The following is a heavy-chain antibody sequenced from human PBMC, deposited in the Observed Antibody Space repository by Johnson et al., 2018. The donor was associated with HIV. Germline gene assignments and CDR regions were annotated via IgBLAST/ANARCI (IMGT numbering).Heavy chain of an antibody. CDR3: ARGSSSWYGVVDAFDI. CDR2: ISDDGSNK. V-gene: IGHV3-30-3*01. D-gene: IGHD6-13*01. Sequence: QVQLVESGGGLVQPGGSLRLSCEASGFTFSSYWMSWVRQAPGKGLEWVAVISDDGSNKYYGDSVKGRFTISRDNAKNSLYLQMNSLRAEDTAVYYCARGSSSWYGVVDAFDIWGQGTMVTVSS. CDR1: GFTFSSYW. J-gene: IGHJ3*02.